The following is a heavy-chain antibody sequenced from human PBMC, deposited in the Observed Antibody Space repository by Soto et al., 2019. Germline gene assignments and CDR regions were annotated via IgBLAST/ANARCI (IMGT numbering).Heavy chain of an antibody. J-gene: IGHJ4*02. CDR1: GFTFSSYG. V-gene: IGHV3-21*01. CDR3: AIERLGRYYLDPGDY. D-gene: IGHD1-26*01. CDR2: ISSGSSFI. Sequence: EVQLVESGGGLVKPGGSLRLSCAASGFTFSSYGMNWVRQAPGKGLEWVSSISSGSSFIYYADSVKGRFTISRDNAKNSLYLEMNSLRVEDTAVYYCAIERLGRYYLDPGDYWCQGTLVAVSS.